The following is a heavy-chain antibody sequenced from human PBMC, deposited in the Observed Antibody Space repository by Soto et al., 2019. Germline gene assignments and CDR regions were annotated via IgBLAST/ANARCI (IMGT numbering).Heavy chain of an antibody. Sequence: GASVKVSCKASGYTFTSYDINWVRQATGQGLEWMGWMNPNSGNTGYAQKFQGRVTMTRNTSISTAYMELSSLRSEDTAVYYCARGRCSGRSCYSGGYYYYYYMDVWGKGTTVTVSS. CDR2: MNPNSGNT. D-gene: IGHD2-15*01. V-gene: IGHV1-8*01. CDR1: GYTFTSYD. CDR3: ARGRCSGRSCYSGGYYYYYYMDV. J-gene: IGHJ6*03.